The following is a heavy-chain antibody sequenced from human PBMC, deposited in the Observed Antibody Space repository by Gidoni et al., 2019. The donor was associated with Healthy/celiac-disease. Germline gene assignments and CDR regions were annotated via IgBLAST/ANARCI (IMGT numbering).Heavy chain of an antibody. CDR3: AKDPHGDYPSDY. Sequence: EVQLLESGGGLVQPGGSLRLSCAASGFPFSSYAMCWVRQAPGKGLEWVSAISGSGGSTYYADSVKGRFTISRDNSKNTLYLQMNSLRAEDTAVYYCAKDPHGDYPSDYWGQGTLVTVSS. CDR1: GFPFSSYA. V-gene: IGHV3-23*01. CDR2: ISGSGGST. J-gene: IGHJ4*02. D-gene: IGHD4-17*01.